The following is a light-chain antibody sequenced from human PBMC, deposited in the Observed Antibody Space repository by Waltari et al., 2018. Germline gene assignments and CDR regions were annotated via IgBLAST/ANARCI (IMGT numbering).Light chain of an antibody. CDR1: QSVGSD. CDR3: QQYNKWPPYT. J-gene: IGKJ2*01. Sequence: EIVMTQSPATLSVSPGERATLSCRASQSVGSDLAWYQQKPGRAPNLLIHGASTRVTGIPSRCSGSESGTEFTLTISSLQSEDFAVYYCQQYNKWPPYTVGQGTKLEIK. V-gene: IGKV3-15*01. CDR2: GAS.